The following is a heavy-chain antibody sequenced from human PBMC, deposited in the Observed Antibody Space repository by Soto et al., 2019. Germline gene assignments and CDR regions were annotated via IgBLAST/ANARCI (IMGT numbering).Heavy chain of an antibody. CDR1: GFTFSSYG. CDR2: ISYDGSNK. CDR3: AKTGRYSSSWQDYYYYGMDV. V-gene: IGHV3-30*18. D-gene: IGHD6-13*01. J-gene: IGHJ6*02. Sequence: GGSLRLSCAASGFTFSSYGMHWVRKAPGKGLEWVPVISYDGSNKYYADSVKGRFTISRDNSKNTLYLQMNSLRAEDTAVYYCAKTGRYSSSWQDYYYYGMDVWGQGTTVTVSS.